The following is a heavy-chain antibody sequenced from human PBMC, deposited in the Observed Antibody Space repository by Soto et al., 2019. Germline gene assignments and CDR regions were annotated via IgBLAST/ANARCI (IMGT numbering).Heavy chain of an antibody. V-gene: IGHV1-69*12. CDR1: GGTFSTYG. J-gene: IGHJ4*02. D-gene: IGHD1-26*01. Sequence: QVQLVQSGAEVKKPGSSVKVSCMASGGTFSTYGIGWVRQAPGQGLEWMGGIIPIYGTANYAQKFQGRVTITADESTSTAYMELSSLRSEDTAVYYCARSGRSFPLGFGYWGQGTLVTVSS. CDR2: IIPIYGTA. CDR3: ARSGRSFPLGFGY.